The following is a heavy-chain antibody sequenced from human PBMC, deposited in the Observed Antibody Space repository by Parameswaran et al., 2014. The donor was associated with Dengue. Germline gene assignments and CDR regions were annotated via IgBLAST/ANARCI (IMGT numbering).Heavy chain of an antibody. V-gene: IGHV3-7*01. D-gene: IGHD3-22*01. J-gene: IGHJ3*02. Sequence: VRQAPGKGLEWVANIKQDGSEKYYVDSVKGRFTISRDNAKNSLYLQMNSLRAEDTAVYYCARDPYDSSGYYYGDAFDIWGQGTMVTVSS. CDR3: ARDPYDSSGYYYGDAFDI. CDR2: IKQDGSEK.